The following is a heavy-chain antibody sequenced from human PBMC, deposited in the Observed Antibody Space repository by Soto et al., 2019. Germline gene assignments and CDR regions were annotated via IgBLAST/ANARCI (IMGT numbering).Heavy chain of an antibody. CDR2: INHSGST. CDR1: GGSFSGYY. V-gene: IGHV4-34*01. D-gene: IGHD2-8*01. CDR3: ARGCYRSCSNGVTLDS. Sequence: QVQLQQWGAGLLKPSETLSLTCAVYGGSFSGYYWSWIRQPPGKGLEWIGEINHSGSTNYNPSLKSRVTMSVDTSKNQVSLNLNSVTAADTAVYYRARGCYRSCSNGVTLDSWGQGILVTVSS. J-gene: IGHJ4*02.